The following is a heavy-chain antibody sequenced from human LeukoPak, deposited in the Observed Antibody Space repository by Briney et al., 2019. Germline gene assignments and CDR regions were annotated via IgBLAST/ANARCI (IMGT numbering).Heavy chain of an antibody. Sequence: PGGSLRLSCAASGFTLSSYAMHWVRQAPGEGLEWVAVISYDGSNKYYADSVKGRFTISRDNSKNTLYLQMNSLRAEDTAVYYCARAYCSGGSCHGEMDYWGQGTLVTVSS. J-gene: IGHJ4*02. D-gene: IGHD2-15*01. CDR3: ARAYCSGGSCHGEMDY. CDR1: GFTLSSYA. CDR2: ISYDGSNK. V-gene: IGHV3-30-3*01.